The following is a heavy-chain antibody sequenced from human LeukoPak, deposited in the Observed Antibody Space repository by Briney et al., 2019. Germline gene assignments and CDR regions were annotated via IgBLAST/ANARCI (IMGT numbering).Heavy chain of an antibody. CDR2: ISSSSSYI. CDR3: AKENADGPFDI. CDR1: GFTFSSYS. Sequence: GGSLRLSCAASGFTFSSYSMNWVRQAPGKGLEWVSSISSSSSYIYYADSVKGRFTISRDNSKNTLYLQMNSLRAEDTAVYYCAKENADGPFDIWGQGTMVTVSS. J-gene: IGHJ3*02. V-gene: IGHV3-21*04. D-gene: IGHD5-24*01.